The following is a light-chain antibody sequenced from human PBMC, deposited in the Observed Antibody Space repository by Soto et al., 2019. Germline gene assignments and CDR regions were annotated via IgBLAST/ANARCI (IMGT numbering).Light chain of an antibody. J-gene: IGKJ5*01. CDR1: QSFRGL. CDR2: DAY. CDR3: QQRHMWPIT. V-gene: IGKV3-11*01. Sequence: EVVLTQSPVTLSLSPGERATLSCRASQSFRGLLAWYQQKPGQAPRLLIYDAYNRATGIPPRCSGSGSGTDFTLTISRLEPEDSAVYYCQQRHMWPITFGQGTRLEIK.